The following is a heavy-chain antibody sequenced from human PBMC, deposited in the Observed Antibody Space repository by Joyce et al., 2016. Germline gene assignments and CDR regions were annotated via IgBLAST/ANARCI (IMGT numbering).Heavy chain of an antibody. V-gene: IGHV1-2*02. J-gene: IGHJ4*02. CDR3: ARAHFYDNTGYPI. CDR2: INPNSGGT. D-gene: IGHD3-22*01. CDR1: GYTFTGYY. Sequence: QVQLVQSGAEVKKPGASVKVSCKASGYTFTGYYMHWVRQAPGQGLEWMGWINPNSGGTNYVQKFQGRVTMTRDTSISTAYMELSRLRSDDTAIYYCARAHFYDNTGYPIWGRGTLVTVSS.